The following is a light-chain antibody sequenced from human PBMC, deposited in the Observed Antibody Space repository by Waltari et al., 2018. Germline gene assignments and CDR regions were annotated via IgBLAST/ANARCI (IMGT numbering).Light chain of an antibody. Sequence: QAGLTQPPSVSKGLRQTATLTCTGSNNNVGDQGETWLQQTQGRPPKLLSYRNNNRASGISERFSASRSGTTASLTIAGLQPEDEADYECSAWDSGLRVWVFGGGTKLTVL. J-gene: IGLJ3*02. V-gene: IGLV10-54*04. CDR2: RNN. CDR3: SAWDSGLRVWV. CDR1: NNNVGDQG.